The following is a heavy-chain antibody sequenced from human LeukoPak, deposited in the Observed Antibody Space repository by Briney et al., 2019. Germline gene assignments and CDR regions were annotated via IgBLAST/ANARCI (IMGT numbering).Heavy chain of an antibody. CDR2: INPSGGST. D-gene: IGHD1-1*01. CDR3: ASPTTGTSYYYYYYMDV. V-gene: IGHV1-46*01. CDR1: GYTFTSYY. J-gene: IGHJ6*03. Sequence: ASVKVSCKASGYTFTSYYMHWVRQAPGQGLEWMGIINPSGGSTSYAQKFQGRVTMTRDTSTSTVYMELSSLRSEDTAVYYCASPTTGTSYYYYYYMDVWGKGTTVTVSS.